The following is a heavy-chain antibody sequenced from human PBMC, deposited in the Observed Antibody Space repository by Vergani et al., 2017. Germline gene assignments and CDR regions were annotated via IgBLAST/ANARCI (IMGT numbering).Heavy chain of an antibody. CDR1: GGSISSYY. D-gene: IGHD3-10*01. Sequence: QVQLQESGPGLVKPSETLSLTCTVSGGSISSYYWRWIRQPPGKGMEWIGYIHYSGSNNYNPSLKSRVTISVDTSKNQFSLKMSSVTAADTAVYYCARDPPGGGLDYWGQGTLVTVSS. CDR2: IHYSGSN. V-gene: IGHV4-59*01. CDR3: ARDPPGGGLDY. J-gene: IGHJ4*02.